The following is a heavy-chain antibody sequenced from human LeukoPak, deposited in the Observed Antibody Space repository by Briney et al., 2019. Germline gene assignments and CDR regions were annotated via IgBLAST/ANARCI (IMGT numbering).Heavy chain of an antibody. Sequence: PGGSLRLSCAASGFTFSSYWMHWVRQAPGKGLVWVSRINSDGSSTSYADSVKGRFTISRVNSKSTLSLQMNSLRAEDTAIYYCATYRQVLLPFESWGQGTLVTVSS. D-gene: IGHD2-8*02. J-gene: IGHJ4*02. CDR3: ATYRQVLLPFES. CDR1: GFTFSSYW. CDR2: INSDGSST. V-gene: IGHV3-74*01.